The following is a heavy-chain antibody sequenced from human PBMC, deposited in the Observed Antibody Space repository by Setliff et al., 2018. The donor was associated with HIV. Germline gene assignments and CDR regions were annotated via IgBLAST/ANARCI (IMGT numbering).Heavy chain of an antibody. CDR3: ARHEGVLQEGGGFDS. D-gene: IGHD1-1*01. V-gene: IGHV4-39*01. Sequence: PSETLSLTCTVSGDSVNDRSYFWGWIRQPPGKGLEWIGTFYYNGDSRYNPSLKSRVTISVDTSKNQFSLKLSSVTAADTAVYYCARHEGVLQEGGGFDSWGQGTLVTVSS. CDR2: FYYNGDS. J-gene: IGHJ4*02. CDR1: GDSVNDRSYF.